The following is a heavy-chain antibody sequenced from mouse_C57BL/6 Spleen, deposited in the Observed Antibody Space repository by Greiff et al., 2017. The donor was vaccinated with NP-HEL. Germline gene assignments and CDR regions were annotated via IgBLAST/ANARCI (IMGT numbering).Heavy chain of an antibody. V-gene: IGHV1-20*01. CDR1: GYSFTGYF. J-gene: IGHJ4*01. Sequence: VQLQQSGPELVKPGDSVKMSCKASGYSFTGYFMNWVMQSHGKSLEWIGRINPYNGDTFYNQKFKGKATLTVDKSSSTAHMELRSLTSEDSAVYYCAREDYYGSSFYAMDYWGQGTSVTVSS. CDR3: AREDYYGSSFYAMDY. D-gene: IGHD1-1*01. CDR2: INPYNGDT.